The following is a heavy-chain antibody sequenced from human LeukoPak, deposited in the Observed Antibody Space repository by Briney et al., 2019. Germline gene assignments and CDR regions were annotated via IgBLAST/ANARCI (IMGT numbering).Heavy chain of an antibody. V-gene: IGHV3-30*02. D-gene: IGHD1-26*01. J-gene: IGHJ6*03. CDR3: AKEGVGATAGDPYYMDV. CDR2: IRKDGSNR. CDR1: GFTFSDYG. Sequence: PGGSLRLSCAVSGFTFSDYGMHWVRQAPGKGLEWVALIRKDGSNRHYADSVKGRFTISRDNAKNTDYLQMNSLTTEDTALYYCAKEGVGATAGDPYYMDVWGKGTTVIVSS.